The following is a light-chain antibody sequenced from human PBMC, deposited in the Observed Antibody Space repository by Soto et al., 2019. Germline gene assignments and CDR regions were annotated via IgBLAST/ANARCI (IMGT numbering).Light chain of an antibody. V-gene: IGLV2-8*01. CDR3: SSYAGRTTVV. CDR2: EVS. CDR1: RSDVGGYNY. Sequence: QSALTQPPSASGSPGRSVALSCTGTRSDVGGYNYVSWYQPHPGKAPQLIIYEVSKRPSGVPDRCSGSKSGNTASLTISGLQAEDEADYCCSSYAGRTTVVFGGGTKLTVL. J-gene: IGLJ2*01.